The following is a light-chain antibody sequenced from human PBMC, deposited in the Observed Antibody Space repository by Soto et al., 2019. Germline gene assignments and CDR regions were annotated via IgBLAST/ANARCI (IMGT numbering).Light chain of an antibody. J-gene: IGKJ4*01. CDR3: QQHSNSGNSVT. CDR2: DAS. CDR1: QSVRSY. Sequence: VVLTQSPATLSLSPGERATLSCRASQSVRSYLAWYQQKPGQAPRLLIYDASARATGTPARFSGSGSGTDFTLTISSLEPEDFAVYYCQQHSNSGNSVTFGGGTKVEI. V-gene: IGKV3-11*01.